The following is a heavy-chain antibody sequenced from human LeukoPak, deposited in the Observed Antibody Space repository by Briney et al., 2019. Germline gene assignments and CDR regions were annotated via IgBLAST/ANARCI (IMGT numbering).Heavy chain of an antibody. Sequence: GASVKVSCKASGGTFSSYAISWVRQAPGQGLEWMGGIIPIFGTANYAQKFQGRVTITADESTGTAYMELSSLRSEDTAVYYCARDARPLLDYGDLGYWGQGTLVTVSS. CDR2: IIPIFGTA. CDR1: GGTFSSYA. CDR3: ARDARPLLDYGDLGY. D-gene: IGHD4-17*01. V-gene: IGHV1-69*13. J-gene: IGHJ4*02.